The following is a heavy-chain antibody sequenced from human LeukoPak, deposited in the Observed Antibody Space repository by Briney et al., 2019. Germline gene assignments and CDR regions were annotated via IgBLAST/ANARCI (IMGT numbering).Heavy chain of an antibody. J-gene: IGHJ5*02. D-gene: IGHD3-22*01. CDR1: GYTFTTHA. Sequence: ASVKVSCKASGYTFTTHAMHWVRQAPGQRLEWMGWINAGNGNTKYSQEFQGRVTITRDTSASTAYMELSSLRSEDMAVYYCARGGGNYYDSSGYGNWLDPWGQGTLVTVSS. CDR2: INAGNGNT. CDR3: ARGGGNYYDSSGYGNWLDP. V-gene: IGHV1-3*03.